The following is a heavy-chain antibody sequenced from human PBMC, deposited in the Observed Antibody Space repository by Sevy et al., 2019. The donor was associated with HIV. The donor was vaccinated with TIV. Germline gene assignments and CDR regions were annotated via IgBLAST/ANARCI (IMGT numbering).Heavy chain of an antibody. D-gene: IGHD3-16*02. CDR3: AKDQGDYVWGTFRGY. V-gene: IGHV3-23*01. Sequence: GGSLRLSCAASGFTFSIYAMSWVRQAPGKGLEWVSGLSGSGGSTYYADSVKGRFTISRDNSKNTLYLQMNSLRAEDTAVYYSAKDQGDYVWGTFRGYWGQGTLVTLSS. J-gene: IGHJ4*02. CDR2: LSGSGGST. CDR1: GFTFSIYA.